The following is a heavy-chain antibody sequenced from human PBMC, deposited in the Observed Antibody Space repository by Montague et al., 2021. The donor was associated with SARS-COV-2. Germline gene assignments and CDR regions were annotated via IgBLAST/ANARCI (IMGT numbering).Heavy chain of an antibody. CDR3: ARGDFGVVIIPYYYYYMDV. Sequence: SETLSLTCTVSGASISSSNYYWGWIRQPPGKGLEWIATIHYSGSTYYXXXLKSRLTISVDTSKNQSSLRLSSVTAADTAVYYCARGDFGVVIIPYYYYYMDVWGKGTTVTVSS. D-gene: IGHD3-3*01. CDR2: IHYSGST. V-gene: IGHV4-39*01. J-gene: IGHJ6*03. CDR1: GASISSSNYY.